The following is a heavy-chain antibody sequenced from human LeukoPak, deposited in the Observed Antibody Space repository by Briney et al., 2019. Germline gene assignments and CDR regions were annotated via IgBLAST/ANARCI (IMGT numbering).Heavy chain of an antibody. D-gene: IGHD4-23*01. CDR3: ARGRWRAFDI. Sequence: SETLCLTCAVYGGSFSGYYWSWIRQPPGKVLEWIGEINHSGSTNYNPSLKSRVTISVDTSKNQFSLKLSSVTAADTAVYYCARGRWRAFDIWGQGTMVSVSS. V-gene: IGHV4-34*01. CDR2: INHSGST. J-gene: IGHJ3*02. CDR1: GGSFSGYY.